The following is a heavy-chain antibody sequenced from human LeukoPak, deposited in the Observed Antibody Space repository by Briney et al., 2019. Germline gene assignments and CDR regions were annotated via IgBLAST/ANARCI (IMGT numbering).Heavy chain of an antibody. J-gene: IGHJ6*03. CDR2: IYYSGST. D-gene: IGHD5-18*01. CDR3: ARSYSYGEGLYYYMDV. CDR1: GGSISTSSYY. Sequence: SETLSLTCTVSGGSISTSSYYWGWIRQPPGKGLEWIGYIYYSGSTYYNPSLKSRVTISPDTSKNQFSLKLSSVTAADTAVYYCARSYSYGEGLYYYMDVWGKGTTVTVSS. V-gene: IGHV4-39*07.